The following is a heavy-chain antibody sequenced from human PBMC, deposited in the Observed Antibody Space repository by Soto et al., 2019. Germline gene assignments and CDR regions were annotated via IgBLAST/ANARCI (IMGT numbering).Heavy chain of an antibody. D-gene: IGHD6-13*01. CDR3: AIIAALGTIY. Sequence: GGSLRLSCAASGFTFTTYGMNWVRQAPGKGLEWVSSISSSRSYIYYADSVKGRFTISRDNAQNSLYLQMNSLRAEDTAVYYCAIIAALGTIYWGQGTLVTVSS. CDR2: ISSSRSYI. J-gene: IGHJ4*02. V-gene: IGHV3-21*01. CDR1: GFTFTTYG.